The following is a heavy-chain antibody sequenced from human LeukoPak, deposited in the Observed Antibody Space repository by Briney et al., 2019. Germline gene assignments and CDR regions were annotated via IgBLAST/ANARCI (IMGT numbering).Heavy chain of an antibody. CDR3: AREGAIYYDFWSGYYTDWFDP. Sequence: PSETLSLTCTVSGGSFSSYYWSWIRQPPGKELEWIGSIYYSGSTDYNPSLKSRVTISVDTSKNQFSLKLSSVTAADTAVYYCAREGAIYYDFWSGYYTDWFDPWGQGTLVTVSS. V-gene: IGHV4-59*01. CDR2: IYYSGST. D-gene: IGHD3-3*01. CDR1: GGSFSSYY. J-gene: IGHJ5*02.